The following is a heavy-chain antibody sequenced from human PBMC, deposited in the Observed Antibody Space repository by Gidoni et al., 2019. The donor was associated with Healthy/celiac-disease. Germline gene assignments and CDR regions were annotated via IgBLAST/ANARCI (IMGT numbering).Heavy chain of an antibody. CDR2: IRYDGSNK. J-gene: IGHJ6*02. CDR1: GFTCSSYG. Sequence: QVQLVESGGGVVQSGRSLRLSCAASGFTCSSYGMHCVRQAPGKGLEWVAFIRYDGSNKYYADSVKGRFTISRDNSKNTLYLQMNSLRAEDTAVYYCAKDNISPTYQLLSEYYYYGMDVWGQGTTVTVSS. D-gene: IGHD2-2*01. V-gene: IGHV3-30*02. CDR3: AKDNISPTYQLLSEYYYYGMDV.